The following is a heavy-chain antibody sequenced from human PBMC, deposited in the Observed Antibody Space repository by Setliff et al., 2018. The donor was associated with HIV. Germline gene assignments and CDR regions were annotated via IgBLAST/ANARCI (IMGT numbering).Heavy chain of an antibody. J-gene: IGHJ5*02. CDR2: INDSGST. CDR3: ARGGRYDYIWNSYRPSNWFDP. V-gene: IGHV4-34*01. CDR1: GFTFSSYA. Sequence: LSCAASGFTFSSYAMSWIRQPPGKGLEWIGEINDSGSTNYNPPLKSRVTISVDTSKNHFSLKLSSVTAADTAVYYCARGGRYDYIWNSYRPSNWFDPWGQGTLVTVSS. D-gene: IGHD3-16*02.